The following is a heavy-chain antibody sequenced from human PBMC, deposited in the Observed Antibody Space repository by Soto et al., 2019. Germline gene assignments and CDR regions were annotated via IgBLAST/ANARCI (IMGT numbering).Heavy chain of an antibody. Sequence: EVQLVESGGGLVQPGGSLKLSCAVSGFTFSDSAIHWVRQASGKGLEWVGRIRSKANNYATVYAASVQGRLTISRDDSKNTAYLQMNSLKTEDTALYYCARLWGRVVRDADYGGQGTLVTVSS. CDR3: ARLWGRVVRDADY. D-gene: IGHD3-22*01. J-gene: IGHJ4*02. V-gene: IGHV3-73*02. CDR2: IRSKANNYAT. CDR1: GFTFSDSA.